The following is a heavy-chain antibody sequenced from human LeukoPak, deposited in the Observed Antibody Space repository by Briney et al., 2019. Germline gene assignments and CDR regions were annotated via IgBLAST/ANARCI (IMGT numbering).Heavy chain of an antibody. V-gene: IGHV1-8*03. CDR2: MNPNSGNT. CDR1: GYTFTSYD. CDR3: ARGPAPYYDFWSGYLYYYYYMDV. D-gene: IGHD3-3*01. J-gene: IGHJ6*03. Sequence: ASVKVSCKASGYTFTSYDINWVRQAPGQGLEWMGSMNPNSGNTGYAQKFQGRVTITRNTSISTAYMELSSLRSEDTAVYYCARGPAPYYDFWSGYLYYYYYMDVWGKGTTVTVSS.